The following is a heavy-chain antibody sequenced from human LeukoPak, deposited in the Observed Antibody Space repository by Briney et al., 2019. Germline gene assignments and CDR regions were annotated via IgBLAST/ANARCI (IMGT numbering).Heavy chain of an antibody. CDR1: GYTFTNYW. J-gene: IGHJ3*02. CDR3: ARAPSFYYDGRGTFDI. Sequence: GESLKISCQGSGYTFTNYWIGWVRQMPGKGLEWMGIIYPGDSDTRNSPSFQGQVTISADKSISTAYLQWSSLKASDTAMYYCARAPSFYYDGRGTFDIWGQGTMVTVSS. CDR2: IYPGDSDT. D-gene: IGHD3-22*01. V-gene: IGHV5-51*01.